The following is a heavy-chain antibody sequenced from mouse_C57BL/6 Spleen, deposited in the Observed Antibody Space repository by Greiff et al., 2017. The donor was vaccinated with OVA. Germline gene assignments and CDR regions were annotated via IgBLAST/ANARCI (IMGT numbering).Heavy chain of an antibody. D-gene: IGHD2-2*01. V-gene: IGHV1-53*01. CDR3: ARSGYGYDIYWYFDV. CDR1: GYTFTSYW. J-gene: IGHJ1*03. Sequence: VQLQQSGTELVKPGASVKLSCKASGYTFTSYWMHWVKQRPGQGLEWIGNINPSNGGTNYNEKFKSKATLTVDKSSSTAYMQLSSLTSEDSAVYYCARSGYGYDIYWYFDVWGTGTTVTVSS. CDR2: INPSNGGT.